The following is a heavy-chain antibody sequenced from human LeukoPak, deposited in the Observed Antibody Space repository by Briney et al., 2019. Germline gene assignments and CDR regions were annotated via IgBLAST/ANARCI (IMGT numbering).Heavy chain of an antibody. CDR1: GFTFSSYA. D-gene: IGHD5-18*01. Sequence: PGGSLRLSCAASGFTFSSYAMSWVRQAPGKGLEWVSAISGSGGSTYYADSVKGRFTISRGNSKNTQYLQMNSLRAEDTAVYYCAKYRRDTARGPYLYYMDVWGKGTTVTVSS. V-gene: IGHV3-23*01. CDR3: AKYRRDTARGPYLYYMDV. J-gene: IGHJ6*03. CDR2: ISGSGGST.